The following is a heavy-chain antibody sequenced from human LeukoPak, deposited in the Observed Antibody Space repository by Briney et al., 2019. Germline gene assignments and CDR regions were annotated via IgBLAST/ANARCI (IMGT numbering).Heavy chain of an antibody. Sequence: SVKVSCKASGYTFTSYDINWVRQATGQGLEWMGGIIPIFGTANYAQKFQGRVTITADKSTSTAYMELSSLRSEDTAVYYCARDSGYSYGWRGWFDPWGQGTLVTVSS. D-gene: IGHD5-18*01. J-gene: IGHJ5*02. CDR1: GYTFTSYD. V-gene: IGHV1-69*06. CDR2: IIPIFGTA. CDR3: ARDSGYSYGWRGWFDP.